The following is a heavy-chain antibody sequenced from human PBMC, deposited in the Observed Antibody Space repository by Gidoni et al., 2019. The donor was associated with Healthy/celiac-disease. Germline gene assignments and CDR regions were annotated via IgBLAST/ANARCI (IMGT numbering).Heavy chain of an antibody. D-gene: IGHD3-16*01. V-gene: IGHV3-15*07. CDR3: TTAHHDYDYLFVGED. J-gene: IGHJ4*02. CDR2: IKSKTDGGTT. Sequence: EVQLVESGGGLVQPGGSLRLYCAASGFTFSNAWMNLVRQAPGKGLEWVCRIKSKTDGGTTDYAAPVKGRFTISRDDSKNTLYLQMNSLKTEDTAVYYCTTAHHDYDYLFVGEDWGQGTLVTVSS. CDR1: GFTFSNAW.